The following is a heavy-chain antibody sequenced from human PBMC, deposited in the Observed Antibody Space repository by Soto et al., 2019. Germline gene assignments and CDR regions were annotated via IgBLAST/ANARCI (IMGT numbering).Heavy chain of an antibody. D-gene: IGHD6-13*01. CDR2: FDPEDGET. CDR3: ATDSGASSWYSYYYGMDA. V-gene: IGHV1-24*01. CDR1: GYTLTELS. Sequence: ASVKVSCKVSGYTLTELSMHWVRQAPGKGLEWMGGFDPEDGETIYAQKFQGRVTMTEDTSTDTAYMELNSLRSEDTAVYYCATDSGASSWYSYYYGMDAWGQGTTVTAP. J-gene: IGHJ6*02.